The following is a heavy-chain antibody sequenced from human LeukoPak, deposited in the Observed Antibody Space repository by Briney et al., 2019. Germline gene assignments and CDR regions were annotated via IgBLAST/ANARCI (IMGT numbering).Heavy chain of an antibody. CDR3: ARESYSSSYLFDF. CDR1: GGSISSYY. V-gene: IGHV4-4*07. D-gene: IGHD6-6*01. CDR2: IYTSGST. J-gene: IGHJ4*02. Sequence: PSETLSLTCTVSGGSISSYYWSWIRQPAGKGLEWIGRIYTSGSTNYNPSLKSRVTMSVDTSKNQISLKVNSVTPSDTAVYYCARESYSSSYLFDFWGQGTLVTVSS.